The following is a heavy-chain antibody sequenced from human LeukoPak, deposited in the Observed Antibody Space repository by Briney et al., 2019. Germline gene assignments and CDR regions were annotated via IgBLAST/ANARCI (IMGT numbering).Heavy chain of an antibody. Sequence: PSETLSLTCAVYGGSFSDYYWSWIRQPPGKGLEWIGEINHSGSTNYNPSLKSRVTISVDTSKNQFSLKLSSVTAADTAVYYCARASPTIAVAGDNWFDPWGQGTLVTVSS. CDR1: GGSFSDYY. CDR2: INHSGST. CDR3: ARASPTIAVAGDNWFDP. J-gene: IGHJ5*02. D-gene: IGHD6-19*01. V-gene: IGHV4-34*01.